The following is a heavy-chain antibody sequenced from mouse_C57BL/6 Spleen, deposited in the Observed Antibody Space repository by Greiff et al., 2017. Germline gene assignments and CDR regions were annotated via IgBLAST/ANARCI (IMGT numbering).Heavy chain of an antibody. J-gene: IGHJ1*03. Sequence: QVQLQQSGPELVKPGASVKISCKASGYAFSSSWMNWVKQRPGKGLEWIGRIYPGDGDTNYNGKFKGKATLTADKSSSTAYMQLSSLTSEDSAVYFCARDRYGSSYNGYFDVWGTGTTVTVSS. V-gene: IGHV1-82*01. D-gene: IGHD1-1*01. CDR1: GYAFSSSW. CDR2: IYPGDGDT. CDR3: ARDRYGSSYNGYFDV.